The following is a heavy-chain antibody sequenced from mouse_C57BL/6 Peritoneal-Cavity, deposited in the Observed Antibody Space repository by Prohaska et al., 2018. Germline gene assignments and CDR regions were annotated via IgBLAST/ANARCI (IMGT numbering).Heavy chain of an antibody. CDR3: ARRYVYFDY. CDR2: INPNNGGT. CDR1: GYTFTAYN. J-gene: IGHJ2*01. D-gene: IGHD2-10*02. V-gene: IGHV1-18*01. Sequence: EVQLQQSGPELVNLGASVKIPCKASGYTFTAYNMDWVKQSHGKSLEWIGDINPNNGGTIYNQKFKGKATLPVDKVTSTAYMELRSLTSEDTAVYYCARRYVYFDYWGQGTTLTVSS.